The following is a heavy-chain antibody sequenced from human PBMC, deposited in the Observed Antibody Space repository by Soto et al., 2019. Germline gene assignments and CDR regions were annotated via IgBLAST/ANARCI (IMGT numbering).Heavy chain of an antibody. D-gene: IGHD6-13*01. CDR1: GGTFSSYA. CDR3: ARGRVQSSLFDY. Sequence: QVQLVQSGAEVKKPGSSVKVSCKASGGTFSSYAISWVRQAPGQGLEWMGGIIPILGTANYAQKFQGRVTSAADESTIKAYMELSSLRSDHMAVYYCARGRVQSSLFDYCGQGTLVTVS. J-gene: IGHJ4*02. V-gene: IGHV1-69*01. CDR2: IIPILGTA.